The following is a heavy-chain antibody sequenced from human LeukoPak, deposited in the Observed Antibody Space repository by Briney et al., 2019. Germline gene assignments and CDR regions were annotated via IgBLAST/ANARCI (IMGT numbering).Heavy chain of an antibody. Sequence: PGGSLRLSCAASGFTVSSNYMSWVRQAPGKGLEWVSVIYSGGSTYYADAVKGRFTISRDNSKNTLYLQMNSLRAEDTAVYYCARDRDITIFGVAHYYGMDVWGQGTTVTVSS. CDR2: IYSGGST. CDR3: ARDRDITIFGVAHYYGMDV. D-gene: IGHD3-3*01. V-gene: IGHV3-53*01. J-gene: IGHJ6*02. CDR1: GFTVSSNY.